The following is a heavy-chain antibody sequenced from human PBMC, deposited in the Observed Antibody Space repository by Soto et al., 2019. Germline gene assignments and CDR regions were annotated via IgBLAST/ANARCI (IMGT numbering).Heavy chain of an antibody. J-gene: IGHJ4*02. V-gene: IGHV3-23*01. Sequence: EVQVLDSGGGLVQPGGSLRLSCAASGFTFTNYPMAWVRQAPAKGLEWVSTISGSGGSTFYADSVKGRFTISRDNSKNTVNLQMNSLRVEDTAVYYCAKRPLKFEGSYFDYWGQGTRVNVSS. CDR1: GFTFTNYP. CDR3: AKRPLKFEGSYFDY. CDR2: ISGSGGST. D-gene: IGHD3-10*01.